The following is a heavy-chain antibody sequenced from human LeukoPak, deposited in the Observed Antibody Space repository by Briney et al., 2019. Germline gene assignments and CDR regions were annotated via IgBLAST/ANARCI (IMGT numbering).Heavy chain of an antibody. CDR3: ARAPSAGNAFDI. CDR1: GFTFSSYS. V-gene: IGHV3-21*01. J-gene: IGHJ3*02. CDR2: ISSSSSYI. D-gene: IGHD4-23*01. Sequence: GGSLRLSCAASGFTFSSYSMSWVRQAPGKGLEWVSSISSSSSYIYYADSVKGRFTISRDNAKNSLYLQLTSLRAEDTAVYYCARAPSAGNAFDIWGQGTMVPVSS.